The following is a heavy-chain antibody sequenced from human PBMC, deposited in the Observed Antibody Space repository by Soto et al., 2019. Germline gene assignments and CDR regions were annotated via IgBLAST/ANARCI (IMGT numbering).Heavy chain of an antibody. Sequence: PGGSLRLSCAASGFTFSSYGMHWVRQAPGKGLEWVAVISYDGSNKYYADSVKGRFTISRDNSKNTLYLQMNSLRAEDTAVYYCAILNRRAEDYWGQGTLVTVSS. CDR2: ISYDGSNK. CDR3: AILNRRAEDY. CDR1: GFTFSSYG. J-gene: IGHJ4*02. D-gene: IGHD6-13*01. V-gene: IGHV3-30*03.